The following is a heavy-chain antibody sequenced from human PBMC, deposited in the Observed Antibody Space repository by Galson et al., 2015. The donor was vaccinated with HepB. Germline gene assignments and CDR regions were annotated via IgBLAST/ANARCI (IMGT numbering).Heavy chain of an antibody. CDR2: IIPILGIA. V-gene: IGHV1-69*02. CDR3: AGPMVRGAFDI. CDR1: GGTFSSYT. D-gene: IGHD3-10*01. J-gene: IGHJ3*02. Sequence: SVKVSCKASGGTFSSYTISWVRQAPGQGLEWMGRIIPILGIANYAQKFQGRVTITADKSTSTAYVELSSLRSEDTAVYYCAGPMVRGAFDIWGQGTMVTVSS.